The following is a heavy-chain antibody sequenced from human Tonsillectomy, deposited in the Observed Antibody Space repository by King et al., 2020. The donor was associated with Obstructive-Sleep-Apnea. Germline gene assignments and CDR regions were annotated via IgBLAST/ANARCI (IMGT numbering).Heavy chain of an antibody. D-gene: IGHD5-24*01. CDR3: ARERDGYNLLNGMDV. Sequence: QLVQSGAEVKKPGSSVKVSCKASGGTFSSYAISWVRQAPGQGLGWMGGIIPILGIANYAQKFQGRVTITADKSTSTAYMELSSLRSEDTAVYYCARERDGYNLLNGMDVWGQGTTVTVSS. CDR1: GGTFSSYA. J-gene: IGHJ6*02. V-gene: IGHV1-69*10. CDR2: IIPILGIA.